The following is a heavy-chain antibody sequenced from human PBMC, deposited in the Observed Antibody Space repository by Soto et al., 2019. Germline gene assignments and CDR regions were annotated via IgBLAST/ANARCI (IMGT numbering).Heavy chain of an antibody. CDR1: GFTCSSYS. J-gene: IGHJ4*02. CDR2: ISSSSSYI. CDR3: ARAYSIAAAGTTVGH. Sequence: WGSLRLSCAASGFTCSSYSMNWVRQAPGKGLEWVSSISSSSSYIYYADSVKGRFTISRDNAKNSLYLQMNSLRAEDTAVYYCARAYSIAAAGTTVGHWGQGTLVTVSS. V-gene: IGHV3-21*01. D-gene: IGHD6-13*01.